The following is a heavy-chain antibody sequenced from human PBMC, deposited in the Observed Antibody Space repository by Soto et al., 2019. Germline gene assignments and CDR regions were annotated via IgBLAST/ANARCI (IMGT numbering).Heavy chain of an antibody. Sequence: SETLSLTCTVSGDSITSNSYFWAWIRQPPGKGLEWIGSIYYSGSTYYNPSLKSRVTISVDTSKNQFSLKLSSVTAADTAVYYCARPSGSYLYYFDYWGQGTLVTVSS. J-gene: IGHJ4*02. V-gene: IGHV4-39*01. CDR3: ARPSGSYLYYFDY. CDR2: IYYSGST. D-gene: IGHD1-26*01. CDR1: GDSITSNSYF.